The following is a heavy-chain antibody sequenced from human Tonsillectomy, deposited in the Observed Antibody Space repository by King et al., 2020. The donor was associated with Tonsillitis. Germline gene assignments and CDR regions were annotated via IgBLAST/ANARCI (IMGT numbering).Heavy chain of an antibody. V-gene: IGHV4-39*07. CDR3: ATDWGSEYYGMDV. D-gene: IGHD7-27*01. CDR2: IYSSGGI. Sequence: QLQESGPGLVKPSETLSLTCTVSGGSISSSSYFWGWIRQPPGKRLEYIGMIYSSGGIYYNPSLKSRVTMSLDTSKNQFSLTLSSVTAADTAVYYCATDWGSEYYGMDVWGQGTTVTVSS. CDR1: GGSISSSSYF. J-gene: IGHJ6*02.